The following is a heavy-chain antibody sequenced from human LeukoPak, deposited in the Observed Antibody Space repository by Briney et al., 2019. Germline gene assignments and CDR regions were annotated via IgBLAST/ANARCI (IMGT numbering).Heavy chain of an antibody. Sequence: PGGSLRLSCAASGFTFSGSAMHWVRQASGKGLEWVGRIRSKANSYATAYAASVKGRFTISRDDSKNTAYLQMNSLRAEDTAVYYCARDDSSGWYLKCIDYWGQGTLVTVSS. CDR2: IRSKANSYAT. D-gene: IGHD6-19*01. CDR1: GFTFSGSA. J-gene: IGHJ4*02. V-gene: IGHV3-73*01. CDR3: ARDDSSGWYLKCIDY.